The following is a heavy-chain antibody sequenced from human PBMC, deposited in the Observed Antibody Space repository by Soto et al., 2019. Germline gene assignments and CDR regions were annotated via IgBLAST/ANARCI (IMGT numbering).Heavy chain of an antibody. V-gene: IGHV6-1*01. J-gene: IGHJ5*02. Sequence: PSQTLSLTCAISGDSVSSNSAAWNWIRQSPSRGLEWLGRTYYRSKWYNDYAVSVKSRITINPDTSKNQFSLQLNSVTPEDTAVYYRARDAIKARYGDYTGPFDPWGQGTLVTVSS. CDR3: ARDAIKARYGDYTGPFDP. CDR1: GDSVSSNSAA. D-gene: IGHD4-17*01. CDR2: TYYRSKWYN.